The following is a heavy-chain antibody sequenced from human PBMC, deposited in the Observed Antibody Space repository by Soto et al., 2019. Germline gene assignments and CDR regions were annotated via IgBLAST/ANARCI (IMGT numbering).Heavy chain of an antibody. CDR1: GFTFSNHW. D-gene: IGHD3-22*01. J-gene: IGHJ4*02. CDR3: ARPTYYYDSSGPPAY. CDR2: INTDGSST. V-gene: IGHV3-74*01. Sequence: GGSLRLSCAASGFTFSNHWMHRVRQAPGKGLVWVSRINTDGSSTNYADSVKGRFTISRDNAKNTVYLQMNSLRAEDTSVYYCARPTYYYDSSGPPAYWGQGTLVTVSS.